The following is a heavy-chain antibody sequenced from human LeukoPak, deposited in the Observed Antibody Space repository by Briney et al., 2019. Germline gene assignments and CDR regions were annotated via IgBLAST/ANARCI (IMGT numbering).Heavy chain of an antibody. Sequence: GGSLRLSCAASGFTFSSYNMHWVRQAPGKGLEYVSTISSDGGSTYYANSVKGRFTISRDNSKNTLYLQMGSLRSEDMAVYYCARGQRWELLPSYLEYWGQGTLVTVSS. CDR2: ISSDGGST. CDR1: GFTFSSYN. V-gene: IGHV3-64*01. D-gene: IGHD1-26*01. J-gene: IGHJ4*02. CDR3: ARGQRWELLPSYLEY.